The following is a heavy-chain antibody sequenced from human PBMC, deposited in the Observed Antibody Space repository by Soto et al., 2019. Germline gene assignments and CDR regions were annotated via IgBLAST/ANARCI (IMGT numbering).Heavy chain of an antibody. D-gene: IGHD1-1*01. CDR1: GISLSTSGVG. Sequence: QITVKGSGPTLVKPTQTLTLTCTLSGISLSTSGVGLGWIRQTPGKAPEWLALVYWNGDKHYSPSLKNRLTITKDTSKNQAVLTMTNMDPVDTATYYCARGLATLPVFVFDFWGQGTVVTVSS. CDR2: VYWNGDK. CDR3: ARGLATLPVFVFDF. V-gene: IGHV2-5*01. J-gene: IGHJ3*01.